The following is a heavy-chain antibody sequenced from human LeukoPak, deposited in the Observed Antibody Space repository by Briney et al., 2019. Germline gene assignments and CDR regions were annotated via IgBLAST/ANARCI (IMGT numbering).Heavy chain of an antibody. CDR1: GGSISSYY. CDR2: IYYSGSA. J-gene: IGHJ4*02. D-gene: IGHD3-10*01. CDR3: ARDLDYYGSGSYYKGYFDY. V-gene: IGHV4-59*12. Sequence: PSETLSLTCSVSGGSISSYYWSWIRQPPGKGLEWIGYIYYSGSANYNPPLKSRVTMSVDTSKNQFSLKLSSVTAADTAVYYCARDLDYYGSGSYYKGYFDYWGQGTLVTVSS.